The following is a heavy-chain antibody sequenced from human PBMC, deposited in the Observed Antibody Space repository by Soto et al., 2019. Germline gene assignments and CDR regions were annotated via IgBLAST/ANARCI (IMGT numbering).Heavy chain of an antibody. J-gene: IGHJ4*02. V-gene: IGHV3-23*01. CDR1: GFIFSSYV. Sequence: EVQLLESGGGSVQPGGSLRLSCEASGFIFSSYVMSWVRQAPGKGLDWVSSISGSGSRTYYADSVKGRFTISRDNSRNTLYLQMNNLRAEDTAVYYCAKDRKYNWNDVFDYWGQGTHVTVSS. CDR2: ISGSGSRT. CDR3: AKDRKYNWNDVFDY. D-gene: IGHD1-1*01.